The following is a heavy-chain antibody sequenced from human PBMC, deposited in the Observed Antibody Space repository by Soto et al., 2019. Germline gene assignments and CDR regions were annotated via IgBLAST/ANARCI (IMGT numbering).Heavy chain of an antibody. D-gene: IGHD4-4*01. CDR1: GYTFTGYY. CDR2: INPNSGGT. Sequence: QVQLVQSGAEVKKPGASVKVSCKASGYTFTGYYMHWVRQAPGQGLEWMGWINPNSGGTNYAQKFQGRVNMTRDTSISTAYMELSRLRSDDTAVYYCATRGTTVTTPYYYYGMGVWGQGTTVTVSS. V-gene: IGHV1-2*02. CDR3: ATRGTTVTTPYYYYGMGV. J-gene: IGHJ6*02.